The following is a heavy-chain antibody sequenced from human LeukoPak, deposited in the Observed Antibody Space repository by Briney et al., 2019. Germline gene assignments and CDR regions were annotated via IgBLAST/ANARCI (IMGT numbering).Heavy chain of an antibody. V-gene: IGHV4-39*01. Sequence: SETLSLTCTVSGGSISSSSYYWGWIRQPPGKGLEWIGSIYYSGSTYYNPSLKSRVTISVDTSKNQFSLKLSSVTAADTAVYYCASDHTAMVTLDYWGQGTLVTVSS. CDR1: GGSISSSSYY. D-gene: IGHD5-18*01. J-gene: IGHJ4*02. CDR3: ASDHTAMVTLDY. CDR2: IYYSGST.